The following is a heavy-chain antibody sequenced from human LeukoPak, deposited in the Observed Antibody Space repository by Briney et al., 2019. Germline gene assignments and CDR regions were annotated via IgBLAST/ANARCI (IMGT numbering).Heavy chain of an antibody. D-gene: IGHD6-13*01. CDR1: GYTFTDYY. CDR2: INCNSGDR. CDR3: ARDPAAAAVPSDY. J-gene: IGHJ4*02. Sequence: ASVRVSCEASGYTFTDYYMHWVRQAPGQGLEWVGWINCNSGDRKYAQKFQGRVTVTRDTSISTVYMELSRPTSDDTAVYYCARDPAAAAVPSDYWGQGTLVTVPS. V-gene: IGHV1-2*02.